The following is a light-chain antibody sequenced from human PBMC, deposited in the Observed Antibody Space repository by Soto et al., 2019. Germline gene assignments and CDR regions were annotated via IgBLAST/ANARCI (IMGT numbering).Light chain of an antibody. Sequence: DIQMTQSPSSLSASVGDRVTITCRASQGISNYLAWYQQKPGKAPKLLIYDASNLETGVQSRFSGSGSGTDFTFTISSLQPEDIATYYCKQYDNPELTFGRGTKVDIK. V-gene: IGKV1-33*01. CDR3: KQYDNPELT. J-gene: IGKJ4*01. CDR1: QGISNY. CDR2: DAS.